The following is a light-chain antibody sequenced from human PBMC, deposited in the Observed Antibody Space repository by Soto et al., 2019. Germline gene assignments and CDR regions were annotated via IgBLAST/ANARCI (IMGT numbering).Light chain of an antibody. CDR3: QQCYSPHVS. Sequence: RLSMSPSSLSAPDGDRVTITCRASQGIGSCLAWYQHKPGKDPKHLIFGATTVQRGMPSRFSDRVSGTDFALAISILQPEDVATDFGQQCYSPHVSFGQGTRLDIK. V-gene: IGKV1-9*01. CDR1: QGIGSC. CDR2: GAT. J-gene: IGKJ5*01.